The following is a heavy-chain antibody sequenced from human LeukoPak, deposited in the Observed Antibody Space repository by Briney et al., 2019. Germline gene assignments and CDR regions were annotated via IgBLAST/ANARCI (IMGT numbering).Heavy chain of an antibody. CDR2: IWYDGSNK. Sequence: GGSLRLSCAASGFTFSNAWMSWVRQAPGKGLEWVAVIWYDGSNKYYADSVKGRFTISRDNSKNTLYLQMNSLRAEDTAVYYCARNEVKAMVSWGQGTMDTVSS. CDR3: ARNEVKAMVS. J-gene: IGHJ3*01. V-gene: IGHV3-33*08. D-gene: IGHD5-18*01. CDR1: GFTFSNAW.